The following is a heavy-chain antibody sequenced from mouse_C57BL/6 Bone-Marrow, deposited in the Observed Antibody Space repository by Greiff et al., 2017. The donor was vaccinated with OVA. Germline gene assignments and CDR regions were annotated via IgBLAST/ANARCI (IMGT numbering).Heavy chain of an antibody. Sequence: VQLQQSGAELAKPGASVKLSCKASGYTFTSYWMHWVKPRPGQGLEWIGYINPSSGYTTYNQKFKDKATLTADKSSSPAYMQLSSLTYEDSAVYYCARWRRGRGFDYWGQGTTLTVSS. CDR2: INPSSGYT. CDR1: GYTFTSYW. V-gene: IGHV1-7*01. CDR3: ARWRRGRGFDY. J-gene: IGHJ2*01.